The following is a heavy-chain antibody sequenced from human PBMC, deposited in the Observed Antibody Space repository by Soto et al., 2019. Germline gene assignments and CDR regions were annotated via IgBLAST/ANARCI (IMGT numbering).Heavy chain of an antibody. CDR1: GVGFTSKC. CDR2: ISAYNGNT. CDR3: ARVGYCSGGSCSNWFDP. Sequence: APAKASSEDRGVGFTSKCMSWARQAPGKGLEWMGWISAYNGNTNYAQKLQGRVTMTRDTSISTAYMELSRLRSDDTAVYYCARVGYCSGGSCSNWFDPWGQGTLVTVSS. V-gene: IGHV1-18*01. J-gene: IGHJ5*02. D-gene: IGHD2-15*01.